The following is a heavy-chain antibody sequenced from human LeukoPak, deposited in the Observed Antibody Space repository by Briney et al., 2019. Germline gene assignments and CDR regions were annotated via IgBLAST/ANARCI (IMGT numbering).Heavy chain of an antibody. CDR3: ARGRGVENGYDAFDI. CDR2: ISSSSSYI. D-gene: IGHD1-1*01. CDR1: GFTFSSYS. V-gene: IGHV3-21*01. Sequence: GGSLTLSCAASGFTFSSYSMNWVRQATGKGLEWVSSISSSSSYIYYAGSVKGRFTISRDNAKNSLYLQMNSLRAEDTAVYYCARGRGVENGYDAFDIWGQGTMVTVSS. J-gene: IGHJ3*02.